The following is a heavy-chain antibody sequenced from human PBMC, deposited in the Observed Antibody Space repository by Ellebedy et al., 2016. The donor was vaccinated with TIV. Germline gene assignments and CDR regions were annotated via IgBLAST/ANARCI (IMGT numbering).Heavy chain of an antibody. D-gene: IGHD1-7*01. CDR2: IYSGGST. CDR1: GFTFSDYY. J-gene: IGHJ4*02. V-gene: IGHV3-53*01. CDR3: TAWNYVPWMNPMKYYFDY. Sequence: GGSLRLSCAASGFTFSDYYMSWVRQAPGKGLEWVSVIYSGGSTYYADSVKGRFTISRDNAKNSLYLQMNSLRAEDTAVYYCTAWNYVPWMNPMKYYFDYWGQGTLVTVSS.